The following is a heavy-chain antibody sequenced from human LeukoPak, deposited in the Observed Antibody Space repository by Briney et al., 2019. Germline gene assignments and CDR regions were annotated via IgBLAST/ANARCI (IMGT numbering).Heavy chain of an antibody. J-gene: IGHJ4*02. CDR3: ARFSLYDNSGYYSWLLYF. CDR2: IQQDGSAK. Sequence: GGSLRLSCAASGFTFNTSWMSWLRQAPGEGLEGVANIQQDGSAKYYVDSVRGRFTNSRDNHQNSLYLQMNSLRDEDTAVYYCARFSLYDNSGYYSWLLYFWGQGTLVNVSS. V-gene: IGHV3-7*01. D-gene: IGHD3-22*01. CDR1: GFTFNTSW.